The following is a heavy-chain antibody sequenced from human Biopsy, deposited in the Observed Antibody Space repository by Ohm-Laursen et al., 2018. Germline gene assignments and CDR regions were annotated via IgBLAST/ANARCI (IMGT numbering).Heavy chain of an antibody. CDR3: ARGGTLVVVPTAVLHSFDI. D-gene: IGHD2-2*01. J-gene: IGHJ3*02. CDR1: GYTFSSYG. CDR2: ISTYNGNT. Sequence: ASVKVSCKASGYTFSSYGISWVRQAPGHGLEWLGWISTYNGNTNYAQNLQGRVTMTTDTSTSTAYMELRSLRSDDTAVYYCARGGTLVVVPTAVLHSFDIWGQGTMVTVSS. V-gene: IGHV1-18*01.